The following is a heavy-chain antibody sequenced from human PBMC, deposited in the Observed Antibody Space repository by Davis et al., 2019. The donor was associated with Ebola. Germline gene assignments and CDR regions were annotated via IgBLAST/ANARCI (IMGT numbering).Heavy chain of an antibody. Sequence: GESLKISCKGSGYSFTSYWISWVRQMPGKGLEWMGRIDPSDSYSNYSPSFQGHVTISADKSISTAYLQWSSLKASDTAMYYCARLGRVAVAGTPHWGGMDVWGQGTTVTVSS. CDR2: IDPSDSYS. D-gene: IGHD6-19*01. CDR1: GYSFTSYW. CDR3: ARLGRVAVAGTPHWGGMDV. J-gene: IGHJ6*02. V-gene: IGHV5-10-1*01.